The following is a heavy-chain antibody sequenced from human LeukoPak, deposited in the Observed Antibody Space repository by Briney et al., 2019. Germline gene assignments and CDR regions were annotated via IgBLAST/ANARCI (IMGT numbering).Heavy chain of an antibody. V-gene: IGHV1-69*06. CDR2: IIPISGTP. D-gene: IGHD3-10*01. CDR3: AGLAGVTGDY. Sequence: ASVKVSCKASGGTFSNYAISWVRQAPGQGLEWMGGIIPISGTPNYAEKFQGRVTITADKSTSTAYMELSSLRSEDTAVYYCAGLAGVTGDYWGQGTLVTVSS. J-gene: IGHJ4*02. CDR1: GGTFSNYA.